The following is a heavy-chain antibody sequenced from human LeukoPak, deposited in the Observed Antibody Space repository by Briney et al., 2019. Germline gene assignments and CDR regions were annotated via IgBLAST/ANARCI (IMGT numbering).Heavy chain of an antibody. V-gene: IGHV3-48*01. CDR2: IGGRSDTI. Sequence: GGSLRLSCVGSGFTLTNSAMNWVRQAPGKGLEWLSYIGGRSDTIYYADSVKGRFTISRDNANNSLYLQMNSLRAEDTAVYYCARDRASNDYTNWLDPWGQGTLVTVSS. CDR3: ARDRASNDYTNWLDP. CDR1: GFTLTNSA. D-gene: IGHD1-1*01. J-gene: IGHJ5*02.